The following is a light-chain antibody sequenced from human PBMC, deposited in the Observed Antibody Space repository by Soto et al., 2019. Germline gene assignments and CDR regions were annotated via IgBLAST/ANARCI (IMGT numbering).Light chain of an antibody. CDR1: SSDVGGYNY. V-gene: IGLV2-14*01. Sequence: QSALTQPASVSGSPGQSSTISRTGTSSDVGGYNYVSWYQQHPGKAPKLMIYDVSNRPSGVSNRFSGSKSGNTASLTISGLQAEDEADYYCSSYTSSSTLVVFGGGTKLTAL. J-gene: IGLJ2*01. CDR3: SSYTSSSTLVV. CDR2: DVS.